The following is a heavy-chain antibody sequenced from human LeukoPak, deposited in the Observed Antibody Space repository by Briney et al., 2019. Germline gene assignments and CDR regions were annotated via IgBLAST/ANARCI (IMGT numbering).Heavy chain of an antibody. CDR3: ARDKQHSYGRYFDH. D-gene: IGHD5-18*01. CDR2: MQSTGNS. Sequence: SETLSLTCTVSAGSISTYHWNWIRKSPERGLEWIGYMQSTGNSNYNPSFKSRVTISVDMSRNQIVLYLSSVTAADTAVYFCARDKQHSYGRYFDHWGQGILVTVSS. J-gene: IGHJ4*02. V-gene: IGHV4-59*01. CDR1: AGSISTYH.